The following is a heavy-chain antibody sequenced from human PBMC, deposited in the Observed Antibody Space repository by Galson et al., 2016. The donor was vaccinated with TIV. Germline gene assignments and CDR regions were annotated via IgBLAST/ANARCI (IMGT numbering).Heavy chain of an antibody. J-gene: IGHJ6*02. CDR1: GFTFKSYA. Sequence: SLKLSCTASGFTFKSYAMTWALQAPGQGLLWLASIYNRKSFQSNSHSFRGRFTISRDNSTHTLDLQMSSLRVDDTAVYYCARDRRDESAYYYGLNVWGQGTAVIVSS. V-gene: IGHV3-30*12. CDR3: ARDRRDESAYYYGLNV. CDR2: IYNRKSFQ.